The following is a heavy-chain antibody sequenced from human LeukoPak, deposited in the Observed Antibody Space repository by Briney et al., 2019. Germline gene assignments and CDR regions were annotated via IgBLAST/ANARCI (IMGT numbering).Heavy chain of an antibody. CDR2: ISSSSSYI. Sequence: GGSLRLSCEASGFTFSTYVMNWVRQAPGKGLEWVSSISSSSSYIYYADSVKGRFTISRDNSKNTLYLQMNSLRAEDTAVYYCAKDQGYSSGWPKRWFDPWGQGTLVTVSS. CDR1: GFTFSTYV. J-gene: IGHJ5*02. D-gene: IGHD6-19*01. V-gene: IGHV3-21*04. CDR3: AKDQGYSSGWPKRWFDP.